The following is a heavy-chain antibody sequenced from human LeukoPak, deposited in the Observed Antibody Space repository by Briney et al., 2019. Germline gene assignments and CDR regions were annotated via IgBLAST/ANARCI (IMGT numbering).Heavy chain of an antibody. Sequence: SETLSLTCTVSGGSITFGSYYRTWIRQPAGKGLEWIGRIYTSGRTFYNPSLKSRVTISMDTSMNQFSLRLNSVTAADTAVYYCARARVIPASFDDWGQGALVTVSS. CDR1: GGSITFGSYY. CDR2: IYTSGRT. CDR3: ARARVIPASFDD. V-gene: IGHV4-61*02. J-gene: IGHJ4*02. D-gene: IGHD3-16*02.